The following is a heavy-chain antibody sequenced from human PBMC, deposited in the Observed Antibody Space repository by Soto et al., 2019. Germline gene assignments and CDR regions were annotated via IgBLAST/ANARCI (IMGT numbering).Heavy chain of an antibody. V-gene: IGHV1-69*13. CDR3: ARAYYYDSSGYYYDY. J-gene: IGHJ4*02. CDR1: GCTFSSYA. Sequence: ASVKVSCKASGCTFSSYAISWVRQAPGQGLEWMGGIIPIFGTANYAQKFQGRVTITADESTSTAYMELSSLRSEDTAVYYCARAYYYDSSGYYYDYWGQGTLVTVSS. CDR2: IIPIFGTA. D-gene: IGHD3-22*01.